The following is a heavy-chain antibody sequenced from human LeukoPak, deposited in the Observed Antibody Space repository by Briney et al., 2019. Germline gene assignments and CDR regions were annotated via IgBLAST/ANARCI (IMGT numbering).Heavy chain of an antibody. J-gene: IGHJ4*02. Sequence: PGGSLRLSCAASGFTFSSYGMSWVRQAPGKGLEWVSVIYSGGSTYYADSVKGRFTISRDNSKNTLYPQMNSLRAEDTAVYYCARQRIQLWEPFDYWGQGTLVTVFS. V-gene: IGHV3-66*04. D-gene: IGHD5-18*01. CDR1: GFTFSSYG. CDR3: ARQRIQLWEPFDY. CDR2: IYSGGST.